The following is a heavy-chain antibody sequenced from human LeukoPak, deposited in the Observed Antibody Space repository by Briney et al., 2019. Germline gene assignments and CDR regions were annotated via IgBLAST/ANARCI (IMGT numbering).Heavy chain of an antibody. J-gene: IGHJ4*02. D-gene: IGHD3-10*01. CDR1: RFTFSSYD. V-gene: IGHV3-30*18. CDR2: ISYDGSNK. Sequence: GGSLRLSCAASRFTFSSYDVHWVRQAPGKGLEWVAFISYDGSNKYYADSMKGRFTISRDNSNNTLFLQMNSLRTEDTALYFCAKGEIFYKVRGVIDYWGQGALVTVSS. CDR3: AKGEIFYKVRGVIDY.